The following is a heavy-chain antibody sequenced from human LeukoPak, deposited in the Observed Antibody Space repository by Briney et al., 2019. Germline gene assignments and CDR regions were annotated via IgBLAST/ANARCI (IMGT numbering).Heavy chain of an antibody. CDR3: ARGLLWFGEFLAFDI. Sequence: ASVKVSCKASGYTFTSYAMHWVRQAPGQRLEWTGWINAGNGNTKYSQEFQGRVTITRDTSASTAYMELSSLRSEDMAVYYCARGLLWFGEFLAFDIWGQGTMVTVSS. CDR1: GYTFTSYA. CDR2: INAGNGNT. J-gene: IGHJ3*02. D-gene: IGHD3-10*01. V-gene: IGHV1-3*03.